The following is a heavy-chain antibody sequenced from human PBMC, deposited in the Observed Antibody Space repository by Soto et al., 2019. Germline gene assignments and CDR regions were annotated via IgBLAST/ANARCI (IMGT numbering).Heavy chain of an antibody. V-gene: IGHV3-15*01. CDR3: TTVPRITIFGVVIASNYYYYGMDV. Sequence: PGGSLRLSCAASGFTFSNAWMSWVRQAPGKGLEWVGRIKSKTDGGTTGYAAPVKGRFTISRDDSKNTLYLQMNSLKTEDTAVYYCTTVPRITIFGVVIASNYYYYGMDVWGQGTTVTVSS. J-gene: IGHJ6*02. D-gene: IGHD3-3*01. CDR1: GFTFSNAW. CDR2: IKSKTDGGTT.